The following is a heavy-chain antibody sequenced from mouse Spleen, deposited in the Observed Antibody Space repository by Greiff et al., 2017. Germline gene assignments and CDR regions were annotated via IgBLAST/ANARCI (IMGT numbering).Heavy chain of an antibody. CDR1: GYTFTSYW. CDR2: IDPSDSYT. V-gene: IGHV1-69*01. Sequence: QVQLQQPGAELVMPGASVKLSCKASGYTFTSYWMHWVKQRPGQGLEWIGEIDPSDSYTNYNQKFKGKATLTVDNSSSTAYMQLSSLTSEDSAVYYCARKGPSGYGWFAYWGQGTLVTVSA. D-gene: IGHD2-2*01. J-gene: IGHJ3*01. CDR3: ARKGPSGYGWFAY.